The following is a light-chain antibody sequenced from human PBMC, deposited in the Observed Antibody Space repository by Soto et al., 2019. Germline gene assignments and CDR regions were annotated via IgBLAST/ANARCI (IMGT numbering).Light chain of an antibody. CDR3: QQYDNLLS. CDR1: QDISKY. V-gene: IGKV1-33*01. CDR2: DAS. J-gene: IGKJ3*01. Sequence: DLQITQSPSSLSAYVGDTVTTTFQASQDISKYLNWYQQKPGKAPKLLIYDASNLETGVPSRFSGSGSGTDFTFTISSLKPEDIATYYRQQYDNLLSFGPGTKVDIK.